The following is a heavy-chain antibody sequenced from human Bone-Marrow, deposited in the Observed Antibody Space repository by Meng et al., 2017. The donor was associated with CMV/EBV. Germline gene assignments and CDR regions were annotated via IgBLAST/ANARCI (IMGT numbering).Heavy chain of an antibody. V-gene: IGHV3-NL1*01. CDR1: GLTFSNHG. CDR2: IYSGGSST. D-gene: IGHD3-22*01. Sequence: GGSLRLSCAASGLTFSNHGMHWVRQAPGKGLEWVSVIYSGGSSTYYADSVKGRFTISRDNSKNTLYLQMNSLRAEDMALYYCARDLDSTGYYDEDYWGQGTLVTVSS. CDR3: ARDLDSTGYYDEDY. J-gene: IGHJ4*02.